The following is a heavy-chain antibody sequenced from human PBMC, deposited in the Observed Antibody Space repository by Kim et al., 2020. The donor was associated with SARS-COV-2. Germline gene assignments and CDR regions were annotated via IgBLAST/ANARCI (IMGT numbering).Heavy chain of an antibody. V-gene: IGHV3-9*01. Sequence: GGSLRLSCAASGFTFGDYAMHWVRQAPGKGLEWVSGISWNSGSIGYADSVKGRFTISRDNAKNSLYLQMNSLRAEDTALYYCAKDIQYGSSWPHYYYYYGMNVWGQGTTVTDS. CDR2: ISWNSGSI. CDR3: AKDIQYGSSWPHYYYYYGMNV. D-gene: IGHD6-13*01. J-gene: IGHJ6*02. CDR1: GFTFGDYA.